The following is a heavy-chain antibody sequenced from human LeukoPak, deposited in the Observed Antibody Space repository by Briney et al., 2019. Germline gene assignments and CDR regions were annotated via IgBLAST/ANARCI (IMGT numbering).Heavy chain of an antibody. D-gene: IGHD2-2*01. CDR1: GFTFNKHW. Sequence: GGSLRLSCAASGFTFNKHWMHWVRQAPGKGLVWVSRINSDGSDTNYADSVKGRFTISRDNAKNTLYLQMSSLRVEDTAVYYCTQVRVSNTRYAFDIWGQGTMVTVSS. CDR2: INSDGSDT. CDR3: TQVRVSNTRYAFDI. V-gene: IGHV3-74*01. J-gene: IGHJ3*02.